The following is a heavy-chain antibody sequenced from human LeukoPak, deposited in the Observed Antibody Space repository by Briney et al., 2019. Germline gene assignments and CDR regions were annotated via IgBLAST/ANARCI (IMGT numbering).Heavy chain of an antibody. J-gene: IGHJ4*02. D-gene: IGHD4-23*01. V-gene: IGHV1-46*01. CDR2: INPSGGST. CDR3: ARNPAQLTPFDY. Sequence: ASVKVSCKASGYTFTSYYMHWVRQAPGQGLEWMGIINPSGGSTSYAQRFQGRVTMTRDMSTSTVYMELSSLRSEDTAVYYCARNPAQLTPFDYWGQGTLVTVSS. CDR1: GYTFTSYY.